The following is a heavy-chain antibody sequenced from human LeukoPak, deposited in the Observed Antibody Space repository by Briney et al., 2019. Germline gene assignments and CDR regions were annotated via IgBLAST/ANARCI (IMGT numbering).Heavy chain of an antibody. CDR3: ARVFETWQWLAGGYFDL. D-gene: IGHD6-19*01. CDR2: IRYDGSNK. Sequence: GGSLRLSCAASGFTFSSYGMHWVRQAPGKGLEWVAFIRYDGSNKYYADSVKGRFTISRDNSKNTLYLQMSSLRAEDTAVYYCARVFETWQWLAGGYFDLWGRGTLVTVSS. J-gene: IGHJ2*01. V-gene: IGHV3-30*02. CDR1: GFTFSSYG.